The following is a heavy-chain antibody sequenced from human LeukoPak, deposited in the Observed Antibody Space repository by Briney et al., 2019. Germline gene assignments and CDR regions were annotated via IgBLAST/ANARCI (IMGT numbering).Heavy chain of an antibody. CDR3: ARHRVGDSRGYNYPFDY. D-gene: IGHD1-1*01. Sequence: SETLSLACPVADASISSGRYYWSWIRHLPGKGLEWIAYIYYSGSTYYNPSLKSRVTISIDTSNNQFSLNLISETAADTADYYCARHRVGDSRGYNYPFDYWGQGTLVSVSS. CDR1: DASISSGRYY. CDR2: IYYSGST. V-gene: IGHV4-31*03. J-gene: IGHJ4*02.